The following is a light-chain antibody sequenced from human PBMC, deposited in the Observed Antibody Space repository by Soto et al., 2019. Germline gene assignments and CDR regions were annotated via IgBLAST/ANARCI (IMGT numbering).Light chain of an antibody. CDR3: QYYGSSSRT. CDR2: GAS. J-gene: IGKJ1*01. CDR1: QSIGSSY. Sequence: EIVLSQSPGTLSLSPGERATLSCRASQSIGSSYLAWYQQKPGQAPRLFIYGASSRAAGIPDRFSGSGSGTDFTLTITRLEPEDFAVYFCQYYGSSSRTFGQGTKVDI. V-gene: IGKV3-20*01.